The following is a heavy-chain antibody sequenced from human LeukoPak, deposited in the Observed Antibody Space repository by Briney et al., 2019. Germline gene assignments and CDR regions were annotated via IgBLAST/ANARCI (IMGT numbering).Heavy chain of an antibody. D-gene: IGHD3-3*01. Sequence: PGGSLRLSCAASGFTFSTYGMRWVRQAPGKGLEWVSGINWNGGSTGYADSVKGRFTISRDNAKNSLYLQMNSLRAEDTALYHCARGGAYDFWSGYYFYWGQGTLVTVSS. J-gene: IGHJ4*02. CDR3: ARGGAYDFWSGYYFY. CDR2: INWNGGST. CDR1: GFTFSTYG. V-gene: IGHV3-20*01.